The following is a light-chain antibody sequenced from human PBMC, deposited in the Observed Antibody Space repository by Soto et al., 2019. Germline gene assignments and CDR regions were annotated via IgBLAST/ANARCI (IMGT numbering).Light chain of an antibody. CDR2: GAS. V-gene: IGKV3-20*01. J-gene: IGKJ2*01. CDR3: QRYGSSPPFT. Sequence: EIVLTQSPGTLSLSPGERATLSCRASQRVSSGYLAWYQQKPGQAPRLLIYGASSRATGIPDRFSGSGSGTDFTLTISRLEPEDVAVYFCQRYGSSPPFTFGQGTKVEI. CDR1: QRVSSGY.